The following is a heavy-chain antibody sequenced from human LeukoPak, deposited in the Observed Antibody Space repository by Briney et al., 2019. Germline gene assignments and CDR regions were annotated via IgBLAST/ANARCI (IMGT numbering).Heavy chain of an antibody. CDR1: GYTFTGYY. J-gene: IGHJ4*02. CDR3: ARDPPAKCSSTSCFTSYLGY. D-gene: IGHD2-2*01. Sequence: ASVKVSCKASGYTFTGYYMHWVRQAPGQGLEWMGWIDPNSGGTNYAQKFQGRVTMTRDTSISTAYMELSRLRSDDTAVYYCARDPPAKCSSTSCFTSYLGYWGQGTLVTVSS. CDR2: IDPNSGGT. V-gene: IGHV1-2*02.